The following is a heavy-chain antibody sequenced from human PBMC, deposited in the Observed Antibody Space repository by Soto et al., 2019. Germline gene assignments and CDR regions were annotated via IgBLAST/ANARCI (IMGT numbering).Heavy chain of an antibody. D-gene: IGHD3-10*01. CDR1: GFTFSSYA. CDR2: ISGSGGST. J-gene: IGHJ4*02. CDR3: AKDLRVLLSYFDY. V-gene: IGHV3-23*01. Sequence: PGESLKISCAASGFTFSSYAMSWVRQAPGKGLEWVSAISGSGGSTYYADSVKGRFTISRDNSKNTLYLQMNSLRAEDTAVYYCAKDLRVLLSYFDYWGQGTLVTVSS.